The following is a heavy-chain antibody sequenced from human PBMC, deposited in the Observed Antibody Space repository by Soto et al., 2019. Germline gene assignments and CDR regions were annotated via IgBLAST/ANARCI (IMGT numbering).Heavy chain of an antibody. CDR3: ARGQVGATMMGWFDP. D-gene: IGHD1-26*01. J-gene: IGHJ5*02. CDR2: INHSGST. V-gene: IGHV4-34*01. CDR1: GGSFSGYY. Sequence: QVQLQQWGAGLLKPSETLSLTCAVSGGSFSGYYWSWIRQPPGKGLEWIGEINHSGSTNYNPSLKSRVTISVDTSNNQFSLKPSFVTAADTAVYYCARGQVGATMMGWFDPWGQGTLVTVSS.